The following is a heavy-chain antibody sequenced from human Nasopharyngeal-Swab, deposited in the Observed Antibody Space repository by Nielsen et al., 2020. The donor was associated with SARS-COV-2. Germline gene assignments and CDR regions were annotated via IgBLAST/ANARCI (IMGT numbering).Heavy chain of an antibody. J-gene: IGHJ5*02. Sequence: SETLSLTCTVSGVSITSQYWSWIRQPPGKGLEWIGYLSHNSGTSYNPSLKSRVTMFMATSKNQFSLSLTSVTAADTAVYYCAKEGATGWFDPCGQGTLVTVSS. CDR2: LSHNSGT. V-gene: IGHV4-59*11. CDR3: AKEGATGWFDP. CDR1: GVSITSQY.